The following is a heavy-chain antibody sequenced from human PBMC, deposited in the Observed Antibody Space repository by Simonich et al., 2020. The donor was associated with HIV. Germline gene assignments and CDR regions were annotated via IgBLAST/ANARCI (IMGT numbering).Heavy chain of an antibody. D-gene: IGHD6-19*01. CDR3: VRRLAVAGTYWYFDL. Sequence: EVQLMQSGAEVKKPGESLKISCKGSGYSFTSYWIGWVRQMPGKGLEWMGIIYPGDSDTRYRPSFQGQVTISADKSISTAYLQWSSLKASDTAMYYCVRRLAVAGTYWYFDLWGRGTLVTVSS. V-gene: IGHV5-51*03. CDR2: IYPGDSDT. CDR1: GYSFTSYW. J-gene: IGHJ2*01.